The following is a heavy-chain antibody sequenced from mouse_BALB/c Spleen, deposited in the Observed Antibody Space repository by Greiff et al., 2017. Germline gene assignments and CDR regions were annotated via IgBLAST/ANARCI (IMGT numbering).Heavy chain of an antibody. V-gene: IGHV5-15*02. CDR1: GFTFSDYG. CDR3: ARAYYYGSSYGWFAY. Sequence: EVQGVESGGGLVQPGGSRKLSCAASGFTFSDYGMAWVRQAPGKGPEWVAFISNLAYSIYYADTVTGRFTISRENAKNTLYLEMSSLRSEDTAMYYCARAYYYGSSYGWFAYWGQGTLVTVSA. J-gene: IGHJ3*01. CDR2: ISNLAYSI. D-gene: IGHD1-1*01.